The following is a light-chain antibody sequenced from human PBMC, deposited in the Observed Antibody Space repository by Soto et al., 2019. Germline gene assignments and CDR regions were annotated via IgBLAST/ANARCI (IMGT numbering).Light chain of an antibody. V-gene: IGLV2-11*01. Sequence: QSALTQPRSVSGSPGQSVTISCTGTSSDVGRYNYVSWYQHHPGTAPKVMIYDVSERPSGVPDRFSGSKSGNTASLTISGLQAEDEADYYCCSYAGSPRFVFGTGTKLTVX. CDR1: SSDVGRYNY. CDR3: CSYAGSPRFV. CDR2: DVS. J-gene: IGLJ1*01.